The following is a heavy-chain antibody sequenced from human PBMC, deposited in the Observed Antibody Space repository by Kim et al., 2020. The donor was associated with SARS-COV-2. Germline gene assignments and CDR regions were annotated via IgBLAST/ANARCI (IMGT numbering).Heavy chain of an antibody. D-gene: IGHD2-2*01. V-gene: IGHV4-34*01. J-gene: IGHJ4*02. Sequence: PPPTGRVTISVDTSKNQFSLKLSSVPAADTAVYYCAGYCSSTSCYAGLDYWGQGTLVTVSS. CDR3: AGYCSSTSCYAGLDY.